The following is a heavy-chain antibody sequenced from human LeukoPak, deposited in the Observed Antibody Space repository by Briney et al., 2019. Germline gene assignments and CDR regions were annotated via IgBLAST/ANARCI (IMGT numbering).Heavy chain of an antibody. CDR1: GYTLTSYG. J-gene: IGHJ4*02. CDR3: ARRKDDSSGWYYAY. V-gene: IGHV1-8*02. CDR2: MNPNSGNT. Sequence: ASVKVSCKASGYTLTSYGINWVRQATGQGLEWMGWMNPNSGNTGYAQKFQGRVTMTRNTSISTAYMELSSLRSEDTAVYYCARRKDDSSGWYYAYWGQGTLVTVSS. D-gene: IGHD3-22*01.